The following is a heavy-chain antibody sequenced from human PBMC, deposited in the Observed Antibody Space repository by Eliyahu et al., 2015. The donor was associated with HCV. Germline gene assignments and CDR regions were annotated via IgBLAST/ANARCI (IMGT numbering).Heavy chain of an antibody. CDR2: VNHTGST. J-gene: IGHJ3*02. CDR1: GGSFRGYY. D-gene: IGHD3-10*01. V-gene: IGHV4-34*01. CDR3: ARASVVLWFGRDDAFDI. Sequence: QDQLQQWGAGLLRPSETLSLTCAVYGGSFRGYYWSWIRQSPGKGLEWIGEVNHTGSTKYNPSLKSRVSLSADPSKSQFSLTLTSVTSADTAVYYCARASVVLWFGRDDAFDIWGQGTMVTVSS.